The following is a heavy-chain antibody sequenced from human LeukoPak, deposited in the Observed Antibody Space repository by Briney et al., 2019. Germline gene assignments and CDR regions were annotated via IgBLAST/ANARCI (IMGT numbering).Heavy chain of an antibody. V-gene: IGHV1-18*01. CDR1: GYTFTSYG. Sequence: ASVKVSCKASGYTFTSYGISWVRQAPGQGLEWMGWISAYNGNTNYAQKLQGRVTMTTDTSTSTAYMELRSLRSDDTAVYYCARWHYYDSSGHSPPFDYWGQGTLVTVSS. D-gene: IGHD3-22*01. CDR3: ARWHYYDSSGHSPPFDY. J-gene: IGHJ4*02. CDR2: ISAYNGNT.